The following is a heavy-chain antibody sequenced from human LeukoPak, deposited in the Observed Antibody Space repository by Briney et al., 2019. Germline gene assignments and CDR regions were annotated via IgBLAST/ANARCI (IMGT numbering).Heavy chain of an antibody. D-gene: IGHD2-8*01. CDR3: ATTKARLYYYGMDV. V-gene: IGHV1-24*01. CDR1: GYTLTELS. CDR2: FDPEDGET. J-gene: IGHJ6*02. Sequence: SVKVSCKVSGYTLTELSMHWVRQAPGKGLEWMGGFDPEDGETIYAQKFQGRVTMTEDTSTDTAYMELSSLRSEDTAVYYCATTKARLYYYGMDVWGQGTTVTVSS.